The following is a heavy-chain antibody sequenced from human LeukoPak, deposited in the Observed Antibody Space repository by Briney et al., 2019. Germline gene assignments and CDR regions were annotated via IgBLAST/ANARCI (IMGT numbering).Heavy chain of an antibody. Sequence: PGGSLRLSCAASGFTFSSYGMHWVRQAPGKGLEWVANIKQDGSQIYYADSVKGRFTISRDNAKNSLFLQMNRLRVEDTGVYYCARLKDDVTKFDYWGQGTLVTVSS. CDR3: ARLKDDVTKFDY. J-gene: IGHJ4*02. CDR2: IKQDGSQI. D-gene: IGHD2-8*01. V-gene: IGHV3-7*01. CDR1: GFTFSSYG.